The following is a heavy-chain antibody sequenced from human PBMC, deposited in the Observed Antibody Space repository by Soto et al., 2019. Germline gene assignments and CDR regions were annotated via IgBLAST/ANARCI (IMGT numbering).Heavy chain of an antibody. J-gene: IGHJ6*02. CDR1: GGSISSSSYY. Sequence: SETLSLTCTVSGGSISSSSYYWGWIRQPPGKGLEWIGSIYYSGSTYYNPSLKSRVTISVDTSKNQFSLKLSSVTAADTAVYYCARLGGFDFWSGYSQYYYYYYGVDVWGQGTTVTVSS. V-gene: IGHV4-39*01. CDR3: ARLGGFDFWSGYSQYYYYYYGVDV. CDR2: IYYSGST. D-gene: IGHD3-3*01.